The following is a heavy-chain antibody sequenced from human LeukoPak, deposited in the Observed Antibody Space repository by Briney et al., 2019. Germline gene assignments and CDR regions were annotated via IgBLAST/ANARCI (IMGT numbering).Heavy chain of an antibody. D-gene: IGHD2-2*01. V-gene: IGHV3-48*04. J-gene: IGHJ4*02. CDR1: GFSLSSYS. Sequence: GGSLRLSCAASGFSLSSYSMNWVRQAPGKGLEWVSSISSSGSTIYYADSVKGRFTISRDNAKNSLYLQMNSLRAEDTAVYYCASNSIPIVVVPAALDYWGQGTLVTVSS. CDR2: ISSSGSTI. CDR3: ASNSIPIVVVPAALDY.